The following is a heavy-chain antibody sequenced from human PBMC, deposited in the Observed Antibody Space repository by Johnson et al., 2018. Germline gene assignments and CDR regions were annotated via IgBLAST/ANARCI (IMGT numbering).Heavy chain of an antibody. Sequence: EVQLVEAGGGLVQXGGSLRLSCAASGFTFSSYWMHWVRQAPGKGLVWVSRINSAGSSTSYADSGKGRFPISRENAKNTLYVQMNRLRAEDKAVYYCAREPTPAGGDCSSTSCYDYYYYYMDVWGKGTTVTVSS. CDR3: AREPTPAGGDCSSTSCYDYYYYYMDV. J-gene: IGHJ6*03. D-gene: IGHD2-2*01. CDR1: GFTFSSYW. CDR2: INSAGSST. V-gene: IGHV3-74*01.